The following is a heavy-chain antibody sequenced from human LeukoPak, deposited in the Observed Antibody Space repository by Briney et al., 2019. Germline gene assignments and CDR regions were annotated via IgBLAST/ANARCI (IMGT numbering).Heavy chain of an antibody. CDR2: IYYSGST. Sequence: SETLSLTCTVSGGSISSSSYYWGWIRQPPGKGLEWIGSIYYSGSTYYNPSLKSRVTISVDTSKNQFSLKLSSVTAADTAVYYCARHGEAARPLWYYYYYMDVWGKGTTVTVSS. J-gene: IGHJ6*03. V-gene: IGHV4-39*01. CDR3: ARHGEAARPLWYYYYYMDV. CDR1: GGSISSSSYY. D-gene: IGHD6-6*01.